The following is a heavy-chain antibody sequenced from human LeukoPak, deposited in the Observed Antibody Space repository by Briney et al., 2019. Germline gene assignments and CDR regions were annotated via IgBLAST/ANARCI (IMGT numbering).Heavy chain of an antibody. CDR3: ARQYYDILTDPNYFDS. CDR2: IYPGDSDT. V-gene: IGHV5-51*01. J-gene: IGHJ4*02. D-gene: IGHD3-9*01. Sequence: GASVKVSCKASGYTFTSYDINWVRQATGQGLEWMGIIYPGDSDTRYSPAFQGQVTISADKSISTAYLQWSSLKASDTAMYYCARQYYDILTDPNYFDSWGQGTLVTVSS. CDR1: GYTFTSYD.